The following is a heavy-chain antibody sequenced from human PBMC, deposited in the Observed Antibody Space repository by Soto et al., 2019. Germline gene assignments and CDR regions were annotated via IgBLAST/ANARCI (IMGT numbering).Heavy chain of an antibody. CDR2: ISAYNGNT. Sequence: QVQLVQSGAEVKKPGASVKVSCKASGYTFTSYGISWVRQAPGQGLEWMGWISAYNGNTNYAQKLQGRVTMTTDTSTNTAYMELRSLRSDDTAVYYCARVRVAGTFSDYYDGMDDWGQGTTVTVSS. V-gene: IGHV1-18*01. J-gene: IGHJ6*02. CDR1: GYTFTSYG. CDR3: ARVRVAGTFSDYYDGMDD. D-gene: IGHD6-19*01.